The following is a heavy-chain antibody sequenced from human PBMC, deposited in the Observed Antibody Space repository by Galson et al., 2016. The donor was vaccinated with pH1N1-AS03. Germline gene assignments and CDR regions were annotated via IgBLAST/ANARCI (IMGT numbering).Heavy chain of an antibody. CDR1: GAPITSGSHY. J-gene: IGHJ6*02. CDR2: IYYSGTT. V-gene: IGHV4-61*01. D-gene: IGHD3-22*01. CDR3: ARDGQLWPHYYPLDV. Sequence: ETLSLTCSVSGAPITSGSHYWTWIRQLPGKGLEWIGYIYYSGTTKFNPSLATRVTMSVDRSKSQFSLHLMSVTAADTAVYYCARDGQLWPHYYPLDVWGQGTTVTVSS.